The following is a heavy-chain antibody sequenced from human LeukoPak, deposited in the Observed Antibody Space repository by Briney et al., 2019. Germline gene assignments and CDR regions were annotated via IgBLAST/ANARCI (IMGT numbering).Heavy chain of an antibody. Sequence: SVKVSCKASGGTFSSYAISWVRQAPGQGLEWMGGIIPIFGTANYAQKFQGRVTITADESTSTAYMELSSLRSEDTAVYYCARDPRIQLWLRGSYYFDYWGQGTLVTVSS. CDR2: IIPIFGTA. CDR3: ARDPRIQLWLRGSYYFDY. V-gene: IGHV1-69*13. D-gene: IGHD5-18*01. CDR1: GGTFSSYA. J-gene: IGHJ4*02.